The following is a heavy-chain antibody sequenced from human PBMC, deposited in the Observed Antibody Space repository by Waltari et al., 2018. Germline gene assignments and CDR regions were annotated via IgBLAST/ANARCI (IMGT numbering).Heavy chain of an antibody. CDR1: GGSISSYY. CDR3: ARAVEELLRPWYFDY. J-gene: IGHJ4*02. V-gene: IGHV4-59*01. Sequence: QVQLQESGPGLVKPSETLSLTCTVSGGSISSYYWSWIRQPPGKGLEWIGYIYYSGSTNYNPSLKSRVTISVDTSKNQFSLKLSSVTAADTAVYYCARAVEELLRPWYFDYWGQGTLVTVSS. CDR2: IYYSGST. D-gene: IGHD3-10*01.